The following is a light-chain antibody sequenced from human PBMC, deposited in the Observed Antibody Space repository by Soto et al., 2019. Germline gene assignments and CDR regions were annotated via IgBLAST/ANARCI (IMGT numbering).Light chain of an antibody. Sequence: EIVMTQSPGSLSVSPGERATLSCRASQSVNTNLAWYQQKPGQAPRLLIYDASTRATGIPGRFSGSGSGTEFTLTISSLQSEDFAVYYCQQYDNWRTFGQGTKVEIK. CDR1: QSVNTN. CDR3: QQYDNWRT. J-gene: IGKJ1*01. CDR2: DAS. V-gene: IGKV3-15*01.